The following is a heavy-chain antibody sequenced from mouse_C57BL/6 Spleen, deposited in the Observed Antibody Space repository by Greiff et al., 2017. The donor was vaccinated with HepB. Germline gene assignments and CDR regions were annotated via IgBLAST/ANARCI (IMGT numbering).Heavy chain of an antibody. V-gene: IGHV1-85*01. CDR3: ANYYGSSLYAMDY. Sequence: LVESGPELVKPGASVKLSCKASGYTFTSYDINWVKQRPGQGLEWIGWIYPRDGSTKYNEKFKGKATLTVDTSSSTAYMELHSLTSEDSAVYFCANYYGSSLYAMDYWGQGTSVTVSS. CDR2: IYPRDGST. CDR1: GYTFTSYD. J-gene: IGHJ4*01. D-gene: IGHD1-1*01.